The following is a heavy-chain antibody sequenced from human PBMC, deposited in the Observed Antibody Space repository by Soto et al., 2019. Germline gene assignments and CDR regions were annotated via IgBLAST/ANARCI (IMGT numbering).Heavy chain of an antibody. J-gene: IGHJ6*03. D-gene: IGHD2-15*01. CDR1: GYTLTELS. CDR2: FDPEDGET. V-gene: IGHV1-24*01. CDR3: ATVPVCSGGSDYSFHYYYMDV. Sequence: GASVKVSFKVSGYTLTELSMHWVRQAPGKGLEWMGGFDPEDGETIYAQKCQGRVTMTEDTSTDTAHMELSSLRSEDTAVYYCATVPVCSGGSDYSFHYYYMDVWGNGTTVTISS.